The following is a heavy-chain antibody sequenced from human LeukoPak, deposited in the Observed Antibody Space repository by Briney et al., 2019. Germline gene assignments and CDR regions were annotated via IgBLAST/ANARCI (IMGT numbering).Heavy chain of an antibody. Sequence: SETLSLTCAVYGGSFSGYYWSWIRQHPGKGLEWIGYIYYSGSTYYNPSLKSRVTISVDTSKNQFSLKLSSVTAADTAVYYCARAGISGSYYFDYWGQGTLVTVSS. J-gene: IGHJ4*02. CDR3: ARAGISGSYYFDY. CDR2: IYYSGST. D-gene: IGHD3-10*01. CDR1: GGSFSGYY. V-gene: IGHV4-31*11.